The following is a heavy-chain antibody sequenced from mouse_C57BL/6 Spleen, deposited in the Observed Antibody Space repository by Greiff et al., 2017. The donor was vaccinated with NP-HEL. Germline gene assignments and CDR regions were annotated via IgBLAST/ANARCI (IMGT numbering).Heavy chain of an antibody. V-gene: IGHV5-12*01. J-gene: IGHJ2*01. CDR2: ISNGGGST. CDR3: ARQGHDGYLDY. CDR1: GFTFSDYY. Sequence: EVQLVESGGGLVQPGGSLKLSCAASGFTFSDYYMYWVRQTPEKRLEWVAYISNGGGSTYYPDTVKGRFTISRDNAKNTLYLQMSRLKSEDTAMYYCARQGHDGYLDYWGQGTTLTVSS. D-gene: IGHD2-3*01.